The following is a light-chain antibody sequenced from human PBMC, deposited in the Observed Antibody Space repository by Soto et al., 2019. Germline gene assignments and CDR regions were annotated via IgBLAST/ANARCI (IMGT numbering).Light chain of an antibody. CDR3: QQTSSFPVT. V-gene: IGKV1D-12*01. Sequence: DIQMTQSPSSVSASVGDRVTISCRASQGISSWLAWYQQRPGRAPKLLIYAASNLQTGVPSRFSGSESGTDFTLTINSLQPEDFASYYCQQTSSFPVTFGGGTKVDIK. J-gene: IGKJ4*01. CDR1: QGISSW. CDR2: AAS.